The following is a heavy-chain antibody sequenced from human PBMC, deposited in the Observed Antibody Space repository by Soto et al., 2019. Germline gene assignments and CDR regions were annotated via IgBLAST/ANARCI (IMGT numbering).Heavy chain of an antibody. CDR2: IYYSGST. D-gene: IGHD3-3*01. CDR1: GGSISSGGYY. J-gene: IGHJ4*02. CDR3: ARLRFLAGYSLGGYFDY. V-gene: IGHV4-31*03. Sequence: QVQLQESGPGLVKPSQTLSLTCTVSGGSISSGGYYWSWIRQHPGKGLEWIGYIYYSGSTYYNPSLKSRVTISVGTAKNPVSLKLSSLTAADTAVYYCARLRFLAGYSLGGYFDYWGQGTLVTVSS.